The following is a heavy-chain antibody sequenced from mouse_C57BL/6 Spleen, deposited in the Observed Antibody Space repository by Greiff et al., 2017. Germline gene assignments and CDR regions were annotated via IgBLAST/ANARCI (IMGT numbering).Heavy chain of an antibody. D-gene: IGHD2-5*01. CDR1: GYTFTSYW. CDR2: IDPSDSYT. Sequence: VQLQQPGAELVKPGASVKLSCKASGYTFTSYWMQWVKQRPGQGLEWIGEIDPSDSYTNYNQKFKGQATLTVDTSSSTAYMQLSSLTSEDLAVYYCARDGYRNYPSYYAMGYWGQGTSVTVSA. J-gene: IGHJ4*01. V-gene: IGHV1-50*01. CDR3: ARDGYRNYPSYYAMGY.